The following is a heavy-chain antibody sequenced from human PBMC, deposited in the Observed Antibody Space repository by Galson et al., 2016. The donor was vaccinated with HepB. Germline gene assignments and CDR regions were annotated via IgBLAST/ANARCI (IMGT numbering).Heavy chain of an antibody. V-gene: IGHV4-31*11. CDR3: ERVRIKQDHAFEI. Sequence: TLSLTCAVSGDSITSGGFYWTWIRQAPGKGLEWIGHIYYTGNTYYNPSLASRGNISVDTSKKAFSLNLTAVTVADTAVYYCERVRIKQDHAFEIWGRGALVTVSS. CDR1: GDSITSGGFY. J-gene: IGHJ3*02. CDR2: IYYTGNT. D-gene: IGHD1-14*01.